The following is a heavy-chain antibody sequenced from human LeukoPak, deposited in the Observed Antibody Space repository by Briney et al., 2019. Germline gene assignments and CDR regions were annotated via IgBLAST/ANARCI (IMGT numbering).Heavy chain of an antibody. Sequence: SETLSLTRTVSGGSISSYYWSWIRQPPGKGLEWIGYIYYSGSTNYNPSLKSRVTISVDTSKNQFSLKLSSVTAADTAVYYCARQIDDFWSGFRFDPWGQGTLVTVSS. D-gene: IGHD3-3*01. CDR1: GGSISSYY. CDR3: ARQIDDFWSGFRFDP. V-gene: IGHV4-59*08. J-gene: IGHJ5*02. CDR2: IYYSGST.